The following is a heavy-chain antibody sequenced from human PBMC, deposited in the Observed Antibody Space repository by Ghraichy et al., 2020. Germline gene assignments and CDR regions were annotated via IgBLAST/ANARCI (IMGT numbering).Heavy chain of an antibody. CDR3: ARDMYSGSYNDY. J-gene: IGHJ4*02. CDR1: GFTFSSYS. CDR2: ISSSSSYI. V-gene: IGHV3-21*01. D-gene: IGHD1-26*01. Sequence: GESLRLSCAASGFTFSSYSMNWVRQAPGKGLEWVSSISSSSSYIYYADSVKGRFTISRDNAKNSLYLQMNSLRAEDTAVYYCARDMYSGSYNDYWGQGTLVTVSS.